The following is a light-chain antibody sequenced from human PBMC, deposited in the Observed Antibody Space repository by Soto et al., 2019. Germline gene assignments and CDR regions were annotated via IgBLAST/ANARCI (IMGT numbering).Light chain of an antibody. CDR3: SSYEGSNSLL. J-gene: IGLJ2*01. CDR2: EVY. V-gene: IGLV2-8*01. Sequence: QSALTQPPSASGSPVQSVTISCTGTSSDIGRYFHVSWYQQYPGKAPKLIIFEVYKRPSGVPDRFSGSRSGNTASLTVSGLQAEYEADYYCSSYEGSNSLLFGGGTKLTVL. CDR1: SSDIGRYFH.